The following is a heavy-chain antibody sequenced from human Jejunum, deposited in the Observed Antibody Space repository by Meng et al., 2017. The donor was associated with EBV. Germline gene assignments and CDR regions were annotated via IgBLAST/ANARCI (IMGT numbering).Heavy chain of an antibody. Sequence: HVELVQSGSELKPPGASVKVSCKASGYSFTSRAMHWVRQAPGQGLEWMGWINTDTRNPTYAQGLTGRFVFSLDTSVSTAYLQISSLKAEDTAVYYCARGEGGYCSSSSCYLGTWGQGTLVTVSS. CDR3: ARGEGGYCSSSSCYLGT. CDR2: INTDTRNP. J-gene: IGHJ4*02. D-gene: IGHD2-2*01. V-gene: IGHV7-4-1*02. CDR1: GYSFTSRA.